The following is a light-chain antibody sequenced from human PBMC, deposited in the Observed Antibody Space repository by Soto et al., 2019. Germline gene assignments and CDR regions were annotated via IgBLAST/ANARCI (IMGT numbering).Light chain of an antibody. J-gene: IGLJ2*01. CDR3: AAWEDSLSGL. CDR1: SSNIGSNY. V-gene: IGLV1-47*01. Sequence: QSVLTQPPSASGTPGQRVTISCSGSSSNIGSNYVYWYQQLPGTAPKLLIYRNNQRPSGVPDRFSGSKSGPSASLAISGLRSEGEADYYCAAWEDSLSGLLGGGTKLTVL. CDR2: RNN.